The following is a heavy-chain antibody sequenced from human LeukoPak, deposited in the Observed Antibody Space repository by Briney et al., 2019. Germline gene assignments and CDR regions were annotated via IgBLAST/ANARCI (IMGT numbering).Heavy chain of an antibody. CDR2: IYYSGST. D-gene: IGHD2-2*01. J-gene: IGHJ5*02. Sequence: PSETLSLTCTVSGGSISSYYWSWLRQPPGKGLEWIGYIYYSGSTNYNPSLKSRVTISVDTSKNQFSLKLSSVTAADTAVYYCARVLGYCSSTSCYNWFDPWGQGTLVTVSS. V-gene: IGHV4-59*01. CDR1: GGSISSYY. CDR3: ARVLGYCSSTSCYNWFDP.